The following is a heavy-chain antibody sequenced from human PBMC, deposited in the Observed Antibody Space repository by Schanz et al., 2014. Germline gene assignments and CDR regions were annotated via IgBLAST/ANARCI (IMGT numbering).Heavy chain of an antibody. V-gene: IGHV4-4*02. CDR2: TNGDGTNA. Sequence: QVQLQESGPGLVKPSGTLSLTCAVSGASISSSNWWSWVRQPPGKGLEWVSCTNGDGTNAKYADSVKGRFTISRDNAKKTLSLQMISRRAEDTAVYYCAKDLLYGAPMPLNHLDYWGQGTLVTVSS. CDR3: AKDLLYGAPMPLNHLDY. CDR1: GASISSSNW. D-gene: IGHD2-2*01. J-gene: IGHJ4*02.